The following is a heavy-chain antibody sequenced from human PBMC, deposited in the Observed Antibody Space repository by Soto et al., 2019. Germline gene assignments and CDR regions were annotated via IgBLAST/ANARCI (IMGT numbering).Heavy chain of an antibody. V-gene: IGHV3-23*01. Sequence: PGGSLRLSCAVYGFTFSKAWMSWVRQAPGKGLEWVSAISGSGGTTYYADSVKGRFTISRDNSKNTLYLQMNSLRAEDTAVYYCAKASRDRGVSDYYYGMDVWGQGTTVTVS. D-gene: IGHD3-10*01. CDR3: AKASRDRGVSDYYYGMDV. J-gene: IGHJ6*02. CDR2: ISGSGGTT. CDR1: GFTFSKAW.